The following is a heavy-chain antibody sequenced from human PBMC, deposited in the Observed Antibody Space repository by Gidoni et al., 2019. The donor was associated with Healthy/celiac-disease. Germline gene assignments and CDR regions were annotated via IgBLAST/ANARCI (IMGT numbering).Heavy chain of an antibody. CDR1: GLSVSSNY. V-gene: IGHV3-66*01. CDR3: ATGALERRLFDY. CDR2: IYSGGST. Sequence: EVQLVESGGGLVAPGGSMRLSCAASGLSVSSNYMSWARQAPGKGRDWVSVIYSGGSTYYADSVKGTFTISRDNSQNTLYLQMNSLRAEDTAVYDCATGALERRLFDYWGQGTLVTVSS. J-gene: IGHJ4*02. D-gene: IGHD3-10*01.